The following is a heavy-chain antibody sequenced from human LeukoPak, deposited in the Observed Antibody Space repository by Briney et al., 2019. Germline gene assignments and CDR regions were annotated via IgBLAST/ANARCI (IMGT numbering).Heavy chain of an antibody. D-gene: IGHD1-26*01. Sequence: PSETLSLTCAVSGYSISGGYYWGWIRQPPGKGLEWIGSIYHSGGTYYNPSLKSRVTISVDTSKNQFSLKLSSVTAADTAVYYCARVNSGSYYQYFDYWGQGTLVTVSS. CDR1: GYSISGGYY. V-gene: IGHV4-38-2*01. CDR2: IYHSGGT. CDR3: ARVNSGSYYQYFDY. J-gene: IGHJ4*02.